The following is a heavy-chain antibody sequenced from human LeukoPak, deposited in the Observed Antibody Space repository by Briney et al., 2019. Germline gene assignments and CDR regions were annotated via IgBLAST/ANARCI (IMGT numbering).Heavy chain of an antibody. J-gene: IGHJ4*02. D-gene: IGHD3-9*01. CDR1: GFTFSSYG. CDR2: LRYDGSNK. V-gene: IGHV3-30*02. CDR3: AKDLQVYDILTGYSSSDSGAH. Sequence: GASLRLSCAASGFTFSSYGMHWLRQAPGKGLEWVAFLRYDGSNKYYADSVKGRFTISRDNSKNTLYLQMNSLGAEDTAVYYCAKDLQVYDILTGYSSSDSGAHWGQGTLVTVSS.